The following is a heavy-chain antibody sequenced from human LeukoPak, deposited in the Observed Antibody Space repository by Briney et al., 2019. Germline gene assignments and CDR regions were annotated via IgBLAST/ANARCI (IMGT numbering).Heavy chain of an antibody. CDR2: IYYSGST. Sequence: SETLSLTCTVSGGSISSSNYYWGWIRQPPGKGLEWIGSIYYSGSTSYNPSLKSRVTISVDTSKNQFSLKLSSVTAADTAVYYCARDVGDPPYYFDYWGQGTLVTVSS. V-gene: IGHV4-39*07. CDR3: ARDVGDPPYYFDY. D-gene: IGHD3-10*01. CDR1: GGSISSSNYY. J-gene: IGHJ4*02.